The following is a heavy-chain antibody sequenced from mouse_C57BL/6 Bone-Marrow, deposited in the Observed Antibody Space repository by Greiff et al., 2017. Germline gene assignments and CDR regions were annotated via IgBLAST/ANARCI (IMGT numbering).Heavy chain of an antibody. D-gene: IGHD1-1*01. V-gene: IGHV1-81*01. CDR3: ARRYYGSHYYAMGY. CDR1: GYTFTSYG. CDR2: IYPRSGNT. J-gene: IGHJ4*01. Sequence: VQLQQSGAELARPGASVKLSCKASGYTFTSYGISWVKQRTGQGLEWIGEIYPRSGNTYYNEKFKGKATLTADKSSSTAYMELRSLTSEDSAVYFCARRYYGSHYYAMGYWGQRISVTVSS.